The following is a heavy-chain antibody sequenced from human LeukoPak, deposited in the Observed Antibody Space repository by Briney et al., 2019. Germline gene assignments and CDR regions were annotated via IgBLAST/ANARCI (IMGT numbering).Heavy chain of an antibody. D-gene: IGHD2-2*01. CDR2: IYTSGST. V-gene: IGHV4-4*09. CDR1: GGSISSYY. CDR3: ARRSSTRRWGAGTGYYFDY. Sequence: PSETLSLTCTVSGGSISSYYWSWLRQPPGKGLEGIGYIYTSGSTNYNPSLKSRVTISVDTSKNQFSLKLSSVTAADTAVYYCARRSSTRRWGAGTGYYFDYWGQGTLVTVSS. J-gene: IGHJ4*02.